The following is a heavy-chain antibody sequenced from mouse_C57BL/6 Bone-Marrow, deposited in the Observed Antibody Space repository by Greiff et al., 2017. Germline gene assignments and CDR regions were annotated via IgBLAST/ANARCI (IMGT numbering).Heavy chain of an antibody. D-gene: IGHD1-1*01. CDR1: GYTFTSYG. CDR2: IYPRSGNT. J-gene: IGHJ1*03. CDR3: ARRGPHYYGSSYDWYFDV. Sequence: VQLQQSGAELARPGASVKLSCKASGYTFTSYGISWVKQRTGQGLEWIGEIYPRSGNTYYNEKFKGKATLTADKSSSTAYMELRSLTSEDSAVYFCARRGPHYYGSSYDWYFDVWGTGTTVTVSS. V-gene: IGHV1-81*01.